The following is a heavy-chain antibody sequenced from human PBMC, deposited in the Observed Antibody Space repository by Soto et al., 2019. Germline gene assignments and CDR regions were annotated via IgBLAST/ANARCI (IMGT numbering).Heavy chain of an antibody. CDR1: GYTFTSYY. V-gene: IGHV1-46*01. Sequence: QVQLVQSGAEVKKPGASVKVSCKASGYTFTSYYMHWVRQAPGQGLEWMGIINPSGGSTSYAQKCQGRVTMTRDTSTSTVYMDLSSLRSEDTAVYYCLAAAGRMDVWGQGTTVTVSS. CDR3: LAAAGRMDV. D-gene: IGHD6-13*01. CDR2: INPSGGST. J-gene: IGHJ6*02.